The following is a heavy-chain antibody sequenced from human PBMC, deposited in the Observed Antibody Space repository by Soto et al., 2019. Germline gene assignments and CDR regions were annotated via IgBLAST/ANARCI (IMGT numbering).Heavy chain of an antibody. CDR1: GFTFDDYA. D-gene: IGHD2-2*01. J-gene: IGHJ4*02. V-gene: IGHV3-9*01. CDR2: ISWNSGSI. CDR3: AKGYGGSTSCYVYCDY. Sequence: EVQLVESGGGLVQPGRSLRLSCAASGFTFDDYAMHWVRQAPGKGLEWVSGISWNSGSIGYADSVKGRFTISRDNARRSLCLERNSVRAEGTGLCCGAKGYGGSTSCYVYCDYWGQGTLVTVSS.